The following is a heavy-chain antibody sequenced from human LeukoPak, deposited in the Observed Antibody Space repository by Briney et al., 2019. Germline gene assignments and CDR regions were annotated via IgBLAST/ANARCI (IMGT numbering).Heavy chain of an antibody. CDR3: AKDSYVSGRPLHTFDV. V-gene: IGHV3-23*01. CDR2: SSGDGAST. Sequence: PGGSLRLSCAASGFTYAIRAMPWAPEARVKGVECVSGSSGDGASTHYAESVKGQFTISRDNSQNTLFLQMNSLRVEDTAIYYCAKDSYVSGRPLHTFDVWGQGTMVTVSS. D-gene: IGHD3-10*01. CDR1: GFTYAIRA. J-gene: IGHJ3*01.